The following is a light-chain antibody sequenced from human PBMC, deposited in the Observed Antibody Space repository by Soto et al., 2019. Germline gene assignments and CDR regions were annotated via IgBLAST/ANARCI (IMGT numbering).Light chain of an antibody. V-gene: IGKV3-11*01. J-gene: IGKJ5*01. Sequence: EIVLTQSPATLSLSPGERAALSCRASQSVGRYLVWYQQKPGQAPRLLIYDTSNRATGIPARFSGSVSDTDFTLTISSLEPEDFAVYYCQQRSNWPITFGQGTRLDIK. CDR3: QQRSNWPIT. CDR1: QSVGRY. CDR2: DTS.